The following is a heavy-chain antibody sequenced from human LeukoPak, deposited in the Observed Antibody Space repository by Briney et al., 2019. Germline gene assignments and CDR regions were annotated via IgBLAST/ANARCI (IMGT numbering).Heavy chain of an antibody. CDR1: GGSISSYF. J-gene: IGHJ5*02. D-gene: IGHD1-7*01. Sequence: PSETLSLTCTVSGGSISSYFWNWIRQPAGEGLEWIGRIYVTGSTTYNPSLESRVTMPLDTSKNHFSLKLRSVTAADTAVYYCARDSGTTGEVKFDPWGQGTLVTVSS. CDR2: IYVTGST. CDR3: ARDSGTTGEVKFDP. V-gene: IGHV4-4*07.